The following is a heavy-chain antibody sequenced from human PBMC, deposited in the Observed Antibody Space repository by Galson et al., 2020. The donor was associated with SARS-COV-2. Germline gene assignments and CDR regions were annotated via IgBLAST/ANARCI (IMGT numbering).Heavy chain of an antibody. CDR3: ARTSGSYFFYFGMDV. V-gene: IGHV4-59*01. Sequence: SETLSLTCSVSGGSFSGYYWSWIRQSPGKGLEWIGYIYYSGSTNYTPSLKSRVTMSIDKSTNQFSLKLTSVTAADTAVYYCARTSGSYFFYFGMDVWGQGTTVTVSS. CDR1: GGSFSGYY. J-gene: IGHJ6*02. D-gene: IGHD1-26*01. CDR2: IYYSGST.